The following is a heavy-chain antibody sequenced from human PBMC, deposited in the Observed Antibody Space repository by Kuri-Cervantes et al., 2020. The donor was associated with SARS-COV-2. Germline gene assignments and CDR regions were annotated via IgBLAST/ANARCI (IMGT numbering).Heavy chain of an antibody. D-gene: IGHD3-22*01. CDR1: GGSISSHY. V-gene: IGHV4-59*11. J-gene: IGHJ4*02. CDR3: ARGPTTYYYDSSGEIGLDY. Sequence: GSLRLSCTVSGGSISSHYWSWIRQPPGKGLEWIGYIYYSGSTNYNPSLKSRVTISVDTSKNQFSLKLSSVTAADTAVYYCARGPTTYYYDSSGEIGLDYWGQGTLVTVSS. CDR2: IYYSGST.